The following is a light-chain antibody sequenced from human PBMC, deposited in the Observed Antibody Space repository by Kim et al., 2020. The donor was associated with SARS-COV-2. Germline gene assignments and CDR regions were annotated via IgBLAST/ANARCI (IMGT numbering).Light chain of an antibody. CDR1: QSVSTS. Sequence: DIQMTQSPSSLSASVGDTVTITCRASQSVSTSLNWYRQKPGKAPKLLIYDATSLQSGVPSRLSGSRSGTDFTLTISSLQPEDFATYFCQQSHDLPYTFGQGTKLDIK. CDR2: DAT. V-gene: IGKV1-39*01. CDR3: QQSHDLPYT. J-gene: IGKJ2*01.